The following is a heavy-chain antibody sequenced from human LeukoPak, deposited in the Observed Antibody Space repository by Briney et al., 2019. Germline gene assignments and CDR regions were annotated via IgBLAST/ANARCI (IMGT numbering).Heavy chain of an antibody. CDR3: ARALGSSWYDYYYYMDV. D-gene: IGHD6-13*01. Sequence: GGSLRLSCTVSGFTVSINSMNWVRQAPGKGLEWVSSISSSSSYIYYADSVKGRFTISRDNAKNSLYLQMNSLRADDTAVYYCARALGSSWYDYYYYMDVWGKGTTVTVSS. CDR2: ISSSSSYI. J-gene: IGHJ6*03. V-gene: IGHV3-21*01. CDR1: GFTVSINS.